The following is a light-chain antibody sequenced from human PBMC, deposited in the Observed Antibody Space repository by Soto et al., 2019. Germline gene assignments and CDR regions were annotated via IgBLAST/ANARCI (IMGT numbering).Light chain of an antibody. CDR3: QQFGSSPGFT. V-gene: IGKV3-20*01. CDR2: GAS. Sequence: EIVLTQSPGTLSLSPGERATLSCRASQSINSRYLAWYQQKPGQAPRLLIYGASSRATGIPDRCSGTGSGTDFTLTISRRDPEDCAVYYCQQFGSSPGFTFGPGTKVAIK. J-gene: IGKJ3*01. CDR1: QSINSRY.